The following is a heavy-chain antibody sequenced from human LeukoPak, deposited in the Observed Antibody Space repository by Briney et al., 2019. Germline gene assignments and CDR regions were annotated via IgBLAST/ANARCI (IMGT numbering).Heavy chain of an antibody. D-gene: IGHD2-15*01. CDR2: IGPSDSYT. J-gene: IGHJ3*02. Sequence: GESLKISCKGSGYSFTSYWISWVRQMPGKGLEWMGRIGPSDSYTNYSPPFQGHVTISADKSISTAYLQWSSLKASDTAMYYCARPIGYCSGGSCYSGAFDIWGQGTMVTVSS. V-gene: IGHV5-10-1*01. CDR3: ARPIGYCSGGSCYSGAFDI. CDR1: GYSFTSYW.